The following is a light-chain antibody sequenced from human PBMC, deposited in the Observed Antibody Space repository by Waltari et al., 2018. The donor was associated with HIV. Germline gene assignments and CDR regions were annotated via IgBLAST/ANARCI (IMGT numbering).Light chain of an antibody. CDR1: STDVGRYNL. V-gene: IGLV2-23*01. J-gene: IGLJ1*01. CDR2: EGS. CDR3: CSYAGSSLYV. Sequence: QSALTQPASVSGSPAQSNTLSCNVTSTDVGRYNLVSWYQQHPGKAPQLMIYEGSKRPSGVSNRFSGSKSGNTASLTISGLQAEDEADYYCCSYAGSSLYVFGTGTKVTVL.